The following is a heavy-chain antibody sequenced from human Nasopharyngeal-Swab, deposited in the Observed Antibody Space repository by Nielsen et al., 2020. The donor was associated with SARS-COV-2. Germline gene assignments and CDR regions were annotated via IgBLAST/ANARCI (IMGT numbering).Heavy chain of an antibody. CDR2: INHSGST. CDR1: GGSFSGYY. V-gene: IGHV4-34*01. D-gene: IGHD2-2*01. Sequence: SETLSLTCAVYGGSFSGYYWSWIRQPPGKGLEWIGEINHSGSTNYNPSLKSRVTISVDTSKNQFSLKLSSVTAADTAVYYCARTYIVVVPAAMGYYYYGMDVWGQGTTVTVSS. J-gene: IGHJ6*02. CDR3: ARTYIVVVPAAMGYYYYGMDV.